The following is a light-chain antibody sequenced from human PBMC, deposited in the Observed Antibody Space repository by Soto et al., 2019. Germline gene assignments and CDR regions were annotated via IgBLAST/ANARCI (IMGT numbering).Light chain of an antibody. CDR3: QQRST. J-gene: IGKJ4*01. Sequence: EIVLTQSPGTLSLSPGERATLSCRASQSVSSNYLAWYQQKPGQAPRLLIYGASSRATGIPDRFSGSGSGTDFTLTISSLEPEDFAVYYCQQRSTFGGGTKVEIK. CDR1: QSVSSNY. V-gene: IGKV3D-20*02. CDR2: GAS.